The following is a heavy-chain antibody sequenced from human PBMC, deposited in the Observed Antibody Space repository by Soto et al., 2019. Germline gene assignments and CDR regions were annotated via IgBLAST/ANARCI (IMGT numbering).Heavy chain of an antibody. CDR2: ISAHNGNT. D-gene: IGHD3-22*01. Sequence: GGPVEGSRKGFWFTLCSHGFAWVGQAPGQGLEWMGWISAHNGNTNYAQKLQGRVTMTTDTSTSTAYMELRSLRSDDTAVYYCVKGGPIVLEILWGQGTLVTVSS. CDR3: VKGGPIVLEIL. J-gene: IGHJ4*02. V-gene: IGHV1-18*01. CDR1: WFTLCSHG.